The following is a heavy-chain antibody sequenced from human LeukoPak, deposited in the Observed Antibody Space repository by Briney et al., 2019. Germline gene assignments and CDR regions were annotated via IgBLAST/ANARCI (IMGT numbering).Heavy chain of an antibody. J-gene: IGHJ4*02. CDR3: ARAGSWGSFDY. V-gene: IGHV3-21*01. Sequence: GGSLRLSCAASGFTFSSYSMNWVRQAPGKGLEWVSSISSSSSYIYSADSVKGRFTISRDNAKNSLYLQMNSLRAEDTAVYYCARAGSWGSFDYWGQGTLVTVSS. D-gene: IGHD3-10*01. CDR2: ISSSSSYI. CDR1: GFTFSSYS.